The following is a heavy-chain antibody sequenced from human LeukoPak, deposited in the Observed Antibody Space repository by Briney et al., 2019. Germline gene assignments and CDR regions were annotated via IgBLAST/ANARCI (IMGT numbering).Heavy chain of an antibody. CDR3: ARGTLYSGWSYYYDS. D-gene: IGHD6-19*01. Sequence: PSETLSLTCTVSGGSIPISTYYWGWVRQPPGKGLEWIGSIYYSGTTKYNPSLKSRVTVSVDNSNNKFSLRLSSVTAADTALYYCARGTLYSGWSYYYDSWGQGTLVTVSS. CDR2: IYYSGTT. J-gene: IGHJ4*02. V-gene: IGHV4-39*07. CDR1: GGSIPISTYY.